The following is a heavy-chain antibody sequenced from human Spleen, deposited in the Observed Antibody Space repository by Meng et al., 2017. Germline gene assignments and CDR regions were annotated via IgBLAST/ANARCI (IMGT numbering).Heavy chain of an antibody. CDR1: GFTFTDYA. D-gene: IGHD4-23*01. V-gene: IGHV3-30-3*01. CDR2: VSHDGNSG. J-gene: IGHJ4*02. Sequence: AQLVESGGGLVQPGGSLRLSCATSGFTFTDYAMHWVRQAPGKGLEWVAIVSHDGNSGCYADSVKGRFTISRDNSNNMVYLQMRSLRTEDTAVYYCARGFNGGNSGAFGYWGQGTLVTVSS. CDR3: ARGFNGGNSGAFGY.